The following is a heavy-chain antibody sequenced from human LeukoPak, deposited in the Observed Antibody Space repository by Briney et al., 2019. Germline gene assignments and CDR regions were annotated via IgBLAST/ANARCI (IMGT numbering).Heavy chain of an antibody. D-gene: IGHD3-22*01. Sequence: PGGSLRLSCAASGIIFTNAWMTWVRQAPGKGLEWVGRIKSKPDGETTDYAAPVKGRFSISRDDSRSTMYLQMDSLKTEDTAVYYCTTDRNYFDSRAPGDFDYWGQGTLVTVSS. V-gene: IGHV3-15*01. CDR1: GIIFTNAW. CDR3: TTDRNYFDSRAPGDFDY. J-gene: IGHJ4*02. CDR2: IKSKPDGETT.